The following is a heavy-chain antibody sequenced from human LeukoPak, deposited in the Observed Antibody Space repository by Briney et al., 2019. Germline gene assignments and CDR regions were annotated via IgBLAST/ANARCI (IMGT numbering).Heavy chain of an antibody. Sequence: GGSLRLSRAPSGFTFSSYGMHGVPPAPGKGREWVAVIWYDGSNKYYADSVKGRFTISRDNSKNTLYLQLNSLRAEDTAVYYCARVLDGSGSYYRHYYYYYGMDVCGQGTTVTVSS. CDR2: IWYDGSNK. CDR1: GFTFSSYG. CDR3: ARVLDGSGSYYRHYYYYYGMDV. D-gene: IGHD3-10*01. V-gene: IGHV3-33*01. J-gene: IGHJ6*02.